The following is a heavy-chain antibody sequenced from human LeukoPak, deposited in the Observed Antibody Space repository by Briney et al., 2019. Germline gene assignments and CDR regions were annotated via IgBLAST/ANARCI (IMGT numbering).Heavy chain of an antibody. V-gene: IGHV3-74*01. CDR3: ARDPMALDWFDP. Sequence: GGSLRLSCAASGFTFSSYWMHCVRQAPGKGLVWVSRINSDGSDTSYADSVKGRFTISRDNAKNTLYLQMNSLRAEDTAVYYCARDPMALDWFDPWGQGTLVTVSS. CDR2: INSDGSDT. J-gene: IGHJ5*02. D-gene: IGHD3-10*01. CDR1: GFTFSSYW.